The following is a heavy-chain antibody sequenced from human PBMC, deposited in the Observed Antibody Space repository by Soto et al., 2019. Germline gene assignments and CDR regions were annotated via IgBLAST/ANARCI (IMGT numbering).Heavy chain of an antibody. CDR1: GFTFSSYA. J-gene: IGHJ4*02. CDR3: AVRGSGSYYDY. CDR2: IRGSGDST. D-gene: IGHD1-26*01. Sequence: EVQLLESGGGLVQPGGSLRLSCAASGFTFSSYAMRWVRQAPVKGLERFSDIRGSGDSTYYADSVKGRFTIARDNSSNSLYLQRNSMRAEDTAVYYCAVRGSGSYYDYWGQGTLVTVSS. V-gene: IGHV3-23*01.